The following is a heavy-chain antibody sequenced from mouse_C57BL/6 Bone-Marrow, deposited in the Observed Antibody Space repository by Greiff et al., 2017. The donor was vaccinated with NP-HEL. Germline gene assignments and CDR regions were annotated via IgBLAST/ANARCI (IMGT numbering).Heavy chain of an antibody. Sequence: QVHVKQPGAELVKPGASVKVSCKASGYTFTSYWMHWVKQRPGQGLEWIGRIHPSDSDTNYNQKFKGKATLTVDKSSSTAYMQLSSLTSEDSAVYYCATTVVATEGYFDYWGQGTTLTVSS. CDR1: GYTFTSYW. V-gene: IGHV1-74*01. CDR2: IHPSDSDT. J-gene: IGHJ2*01. D-gene: IGHD1-1*01. CDR3: ATTVVATEGYFDY.